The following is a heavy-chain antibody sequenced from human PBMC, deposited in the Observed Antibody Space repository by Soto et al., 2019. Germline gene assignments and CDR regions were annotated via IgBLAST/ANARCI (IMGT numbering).Heavy chain of an antibody. D-gene: IGHD3-3*01. CDR3: AVRFLEWLLYFDY. Sequence: SETLSLTCTFSGGSISSSSYYWGWIRQPPGKGLEWIGSIYYSGSTYYNPSLKSRVTISVDTSKNQFSLKLSSVTAADTAVYYCAVRFLEWLLYFDYWGQGTLVTVS. V-gene: IGHV4-39*01. CDR1: GGSISSSSYY. J-gene: IGHJ4*02. CDR2: IYYSGST.